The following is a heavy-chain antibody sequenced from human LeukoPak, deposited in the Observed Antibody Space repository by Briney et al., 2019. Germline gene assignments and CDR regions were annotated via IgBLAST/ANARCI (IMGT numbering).Heavy chain of an antibody. CDR3: AKDAVVVVAAIQTFQH. CDR1: GITFSSYG. CDR2: ISSTGGTT. J-gene: IGHJ1*01. V-gene: IGHV3-23*01. D-gene: IGHD2-15*01. Sequence: GGTLRLSCAASGITFSSYGMSWVRQAPGKGLEWVSSISSTGGTTYYADSVKGRFTISRDNSKNTLYLQMNSLRAEDTAVYYCAKDAVVVVAAIQTFQHWGQGTLVTVSS.